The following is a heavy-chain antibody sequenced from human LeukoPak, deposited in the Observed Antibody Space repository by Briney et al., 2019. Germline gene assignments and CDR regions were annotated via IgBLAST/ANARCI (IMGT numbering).Heavy chain of an antibody. CDR2: IYYSGST. D-gene: IGHD3-22*01. Sequence: KPSETLSLTCTVSGGSISSYYWSWIRQPPGKGLEWIGYIYYSGSTNYNPSLKSRVTMSVDTSKNQFSLKLSSVTAADTAVYYCASHYYDSSVYSPFDYWGQGTLVTFSS. J-gene: IGHJ4*02. CDR1: GGSISSYY. V-gene: IGHV4-59*01. CDR3: ASHYYDSSVYSPFDY.